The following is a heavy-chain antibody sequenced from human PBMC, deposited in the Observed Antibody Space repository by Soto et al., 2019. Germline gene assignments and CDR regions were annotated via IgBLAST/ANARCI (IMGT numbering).Heavy chain of an antibody. D-gene: IGHD5-18*01. V-gene: IGHV3-30-3*01. CDR2: ISYDGSNK. CDR1: GFTFSSYA. CDR3: ARGYSYGYAQRYGSDY. Sequence: GGSLRLSCAASGFTFSSYAMHWVRQAPGKGLEWVAVISYDGSNKYYADSVKGRFTISRDNSKNTLYLQMNSLRAEDTAVYYCARGYSYGYAQRYGSDYWGQGTLVTVSS. J-gene: IGHJ4*02.